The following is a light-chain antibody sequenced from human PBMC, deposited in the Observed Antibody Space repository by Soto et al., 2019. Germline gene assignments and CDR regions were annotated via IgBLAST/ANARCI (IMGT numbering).Light chain of an antibody. V-gene: IGKV3-15*01. J-gene: IGKJ1*01. CDR1: QSVSSN. Sequence: EIVMTQSPATLSVSPGERATLSCRASQSVSSNLAWYQQKPGQAPRLLIYGASTRATGIPARFSGSGSGTEFILNISSLQSEDFAVYYCQHYNNWPRTFGQGTEVEVK. CDR3: QHYNNWPRT. CDR2: GAS.